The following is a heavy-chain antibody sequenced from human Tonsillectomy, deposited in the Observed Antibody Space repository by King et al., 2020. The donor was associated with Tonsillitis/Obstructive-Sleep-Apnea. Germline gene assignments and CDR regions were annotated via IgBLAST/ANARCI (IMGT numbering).Heavy chain of an antibody. Sequence: VQLQQWGAGLLKPSETLSLTCAVYGGSFSGYYWSWIRQSPGKGLEWIGEINHSGSTNCNPSLESRVTMSVGTSKSQFSLKLSSVTAADTAVYYCARGELGYCSSNRCYYLDVWGKGTTVTVSS. V-gene: IGHV4-34*01. CDR2: INHSGST. CDR1: GGSFSGYY. CDR3: ARGELGYCSSNRCYYLDV. J-gene: IGHJ6*03. D-gene: IGHD2-2*01.